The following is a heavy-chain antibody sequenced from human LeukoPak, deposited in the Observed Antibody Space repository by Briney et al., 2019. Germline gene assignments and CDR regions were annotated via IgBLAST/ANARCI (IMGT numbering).Heavy chain of an antibody. V-gene: IGHV3-30-3*01. CDR2: ISYDGSNK. Sequence: PGRSLRLSCAASGFTFSSYAMHWVRQAPGKGLEWVAVISYDGSNKYYADSVKGRFTISRDNSKNTLYLQMNSLRAEDTAVYYCAKDHIGIAAAGYYYYYGMDVWGQGTTVTVSS. CDR3: AKDHIGIAAAGYYYYYGMDV. CDR1: GFTFSSYA. D-gene: IGHD6-25*01. J-gene: IGHJ6*02.